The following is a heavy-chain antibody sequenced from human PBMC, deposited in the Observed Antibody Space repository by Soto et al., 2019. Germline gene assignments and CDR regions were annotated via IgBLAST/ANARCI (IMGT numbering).Heavy chain of an antibody. J-gene: IGHJ1*01. Sequence: EVQLLESGGGLVQPGGSLRLSCTASGFTFNSHGMSWVRQAPGKGLEWVSVISGSGGSTYYAESVKGRFTISRDNSTNTLHLQMSRLRGEDTAVYYCAKLSGSGWYAFGYFQHWGQGTLVTVSS. CDR3: AKLSGSGWYAFGYFQH. CDR2: ISGSGGST. D-gene: IGHD6-19*01. CDR1: GFTFNSHG. V-gene: IGHV3-23*01.